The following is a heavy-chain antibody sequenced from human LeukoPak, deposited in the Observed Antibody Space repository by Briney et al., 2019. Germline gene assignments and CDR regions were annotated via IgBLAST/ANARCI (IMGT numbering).Heavy chain of an antibody. CDR3: ARDGRYYDSSGYPSGD. Sequence: ASVKVSCKASGYTFTSYGISWVRQAPGQGLEWMGWISAYNGSTNYAQKLQGRVTMTTDTSTSTAYMELRSLRSDDTAVYYCARDGRYYDSSGYPSGDWGQGTLVTVSS. CDR2: ISAYNGST. V-gene: IGHV1-18*01. D-gene: IGHD3-22*01. CDR1: GYTFTSYG. J-gene: IGHJ4*02.